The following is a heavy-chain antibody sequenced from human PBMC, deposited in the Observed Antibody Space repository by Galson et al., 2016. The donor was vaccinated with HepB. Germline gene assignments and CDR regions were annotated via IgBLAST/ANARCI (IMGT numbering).Heavy chain of an antibody. CDR2: ITGSGVTT. D-gene: IGHD5-24*01. CDR1: GFTFSTYG. CDR3: AKDLSYNEHAFAI. J-gene: IGHJ3*02. Sequence: SLRLSCATSGFTFSTYGMNWARQAPGKGLEWVSYITGSGVTTHYADSVKGRFTVSRDNSQNTLFLQMNSLRAEDTAVYYCAKDLSYNEHAFAIRGQGTMVSVSS. V-gene: IGHV3-23*01.